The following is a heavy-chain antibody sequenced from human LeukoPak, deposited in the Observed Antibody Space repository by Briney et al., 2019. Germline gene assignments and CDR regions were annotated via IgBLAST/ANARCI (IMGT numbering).Heavy chain of an antibody. J-gene: IGHJ4*02. V-gene: IGHV3-23*01. CDR2: ISGSGGST. CDR1: GFTFSSYA. CDR3: ARDLGVKTPLYYDSCGYFDY. Sequence: GGSLRLSCAASGFTFSSYAMSWVRQAPGKGLEWVSAISGSGGSTYYADSVKGRFTISRDNSKNTLYLQMNSLRAEDTAVYYCARDLGVKTPLYYDSCGYFDYWGQGTLVTVSS. D-gene: IGHD3-22*01.